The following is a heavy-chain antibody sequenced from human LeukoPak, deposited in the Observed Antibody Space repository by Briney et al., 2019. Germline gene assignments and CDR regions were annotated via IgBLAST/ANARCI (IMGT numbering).Heavy chain of an antibody. J-gene: IGHJ4*02. V-gene: IGHV3-23*01. CDR2: IDGSGNST. Sequence: GGPLRLSCAASGFTLCSYAMIGLRQAPPKGLAWVSVIDGSGNSTHYAASVKGRFTISRDNSNSTLYLQMNSLRAEDTAVYCCAKAAIVDSSGYDLDYWGQGALVTVSS. CDR3: AKAAIVDSSGYDLDY. CDR1: GFTLCSYA. D-gene: IGHD3-22*01.